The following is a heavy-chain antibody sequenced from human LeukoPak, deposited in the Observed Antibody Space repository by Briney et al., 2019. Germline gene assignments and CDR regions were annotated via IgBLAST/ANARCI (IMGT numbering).Heavy chain of an antibody. Sequence: GGSLRLSCAASGFTFSSHWMHWVRQGPGKGLVWVSRINSDGSSTSYADSVKGRFTISRDNAKDSLYLQMNSLRAEDTAVYYCARVRSGYSHENYFDYWGQGTLVTVSS. CDR2: INSDGSST. CDR3: ARVRSGYSHENYFDY. J-gene: IGHJ4*02. CDR1: GFTFSSHW. D-gene: IGHD5-18*01. V-gene: IGHV3-74*01.